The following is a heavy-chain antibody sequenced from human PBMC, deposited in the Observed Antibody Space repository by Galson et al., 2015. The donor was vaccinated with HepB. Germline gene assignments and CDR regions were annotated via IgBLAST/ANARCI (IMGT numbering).Heavy chain of an antibody. CDR1: GFTFDDYA. J-gene: IGHJ4*02. CDR2: ISWNSGSI. CDR3: ATWSSWNPFDY. Sequence: SLRLSCAASGFTFDDYAMHWVRQAPGKGLEWASGISWNSGSIGYADSVKGRFTISRDNAKNSLYLQMNSLRAEDTALYYCATWSSWNPFDYWGQGTLVTVSS. V-gene: IGHV3-9*01. D-gene: IGHD6-13*01.